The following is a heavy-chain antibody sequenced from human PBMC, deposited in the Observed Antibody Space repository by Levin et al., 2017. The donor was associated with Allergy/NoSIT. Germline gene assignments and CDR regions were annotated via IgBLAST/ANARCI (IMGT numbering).Heavy chain of an antibody. CDR2: INSDGSSA. Sequence: GGSLRLSCAASGFTFSTYWIHWVRQAPGKGLVWVSGINSDGSSATYADSVKGRFTISRDNAKNTLWLQMNRLRVEDTAMYYCVRHYYYGMDVRGQGTTVTVAS. CDR1: GFTFSTYW. J-gene: IGHJ6*02. CDR3: VRHYYYGMDV. V-gene: IGHV3-74*01.